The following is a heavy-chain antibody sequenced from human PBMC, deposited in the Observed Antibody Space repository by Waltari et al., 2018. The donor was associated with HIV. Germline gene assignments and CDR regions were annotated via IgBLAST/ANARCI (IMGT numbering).Heavy chain of an antibody. V-gene: IGHV4-39*01. Sequence: QLQLQESGPGLVKPSETLSLTCTVSGDSISSNNYYWGWIRQPPGKGLEWIGSIYYTGRSNYDPSLKSRVTISVDTSNNDLFLMLSSVTAADTAVYYCAGRGYRYGSIDYWGQGILVTVSS. CDR3: AGRGYRYGSIDY. D-gene: IGHD5-18*01. CDR2: IYYTGRS. CDR1: GDSISSNNYY. J-gene: IGHJ4*02.